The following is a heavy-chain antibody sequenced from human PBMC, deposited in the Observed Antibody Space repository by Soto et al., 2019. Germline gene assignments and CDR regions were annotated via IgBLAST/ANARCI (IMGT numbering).Heavy chain of an antibody. V-gene: IGHV1-2*02. D-gene: IGHD4-17*01. CDR2: INPNNGGT. CDR1: GSTFTGYY. CDR3: ARASGVYDAFDI. Sequence: ASVKVSCKASGSTFTGYYMHWVRQAPGQGLEWMGWINPNNGGTKYAQKFQGSVTMTRDTSISTAYMELSRLRSDDTAVYYCARASGVYDAFDIWGQGTMVTVSS. J-gene: IGHJ3*02.